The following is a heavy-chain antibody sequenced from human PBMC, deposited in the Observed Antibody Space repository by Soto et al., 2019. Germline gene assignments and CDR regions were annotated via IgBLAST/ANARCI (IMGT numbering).Heavy chain of an antibody. CDR1: GGSISSGGYS. CDR3: ARGLSGYSYGYIDY. V-gene: IGHV4-30-2*01. Sequence: SETLSLTCAVSGGSISSGGYSWSWIRQPPGKGLEWIGYIYHSGSSYYNPSLKSRVTISVDRSKNQFSLKLSSVTAADTAVYYCARGLSGYSYGYIDYWGQGTLVTVSS. CDR2: IYHSGSS. D-gene: IGHD5-18*01. J-gene: IGHJ4*02.